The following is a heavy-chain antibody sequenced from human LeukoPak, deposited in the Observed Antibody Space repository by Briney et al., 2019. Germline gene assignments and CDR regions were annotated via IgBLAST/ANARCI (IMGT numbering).Heavy chain of an antibody. V-gene: IGHV1-2*02. Sequence: SVKVSCKASGYTFTGYYMHWVRQAPGQGLEWMGWIKPNSGGTNYAQKFEGRVTLTRDTSISTAYMELRRLRSDDTAVYYCAKDRAVATIGGVDYWGQGTLITVSS. J-gene: IGHJ4*02. CDR3: AKDRAVATIGGVDY. D-gene: IGHD5-12*01. CDR2: IKPNSGGT. CDR1: GYTFTGYY.